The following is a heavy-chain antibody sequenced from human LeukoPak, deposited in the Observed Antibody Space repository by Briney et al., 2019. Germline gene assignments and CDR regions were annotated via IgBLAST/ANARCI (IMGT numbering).Heavy chain of an antibody. CDR2: IIAIVGIA. Sequence: SVRVSSKASGGTFIIYAISWVRQAPGQGREWMGRIIAIVGIANYAQKFQGRSTITAHKSTSTAYMALSSLRSEHTAVYYCARGTVIVGDRPEYFQHWGQGTLVTVSS. CDR3: ARGTVIVGDRPEYFQH. V-gene: IGHV1-69*04. D-gene: IGHD3-22*01. J-gene: IGHJ1*01. CDR1: GGTFIIYA.